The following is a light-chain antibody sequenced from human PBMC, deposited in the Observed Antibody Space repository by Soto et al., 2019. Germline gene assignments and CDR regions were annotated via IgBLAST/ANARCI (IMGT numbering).Light chain of an antibody. Sequence: QSVLTQPPSASGTPGQRVTITCSGSSSNIGSNTINWYQQLPGTAPKLLIYSNNHRPSGVPDRFSGSKSGTSASLAISGLQSEDEADYYCAAWDGRQNGYVFGTGTKLTVL. J-gene: IGLJ1*01. CDR1: SSNIGSNT. V-gene: IGLV1-44*01. CDR2: SNN. CDR3: AAWDGRQNGYV.